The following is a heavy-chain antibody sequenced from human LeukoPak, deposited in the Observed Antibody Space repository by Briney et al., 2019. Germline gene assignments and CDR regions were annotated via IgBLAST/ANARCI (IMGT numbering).Heavy chain of an antibody. J-gene: IGHJ6*03. CDR2: IYYSGST. D-gene: IGHD6-13*01. CDR1: GGSISSGGYY. V-gene: IGHV4-31*03. CDR3: ARGKSSSWSCYYYYYMDV. Sequence: PSQTPSLTCTVSGGSISSGGYYWSWIRQHPGKGLEWIGYIYYSGSTYYNPSLKSRVTISVDTSKNQFSLKLSSVTAADTAVYYCARGKSSSWSCYYYYYMDVWGKGTTVTVSS.